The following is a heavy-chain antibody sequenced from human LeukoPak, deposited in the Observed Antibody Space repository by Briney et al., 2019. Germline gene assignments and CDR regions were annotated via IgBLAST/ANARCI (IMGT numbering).Heavy chain of an antibody. CDR1: GFTFSSYW. D-gene: IGHD6-6*01. J-gene: IGHJ5*02. Sequence: GGSLRLSCAASGFTFSSYWMHWVRQAPGKGLVWVSRINSDGSSTSYANSVKGRFTISRDNAKNTLYLQMNSLRAEDTAVYYCARAQYIPPFDPWGQGTLVTVSS. CDR3: ARAQYIPPFDP. CDR2: INSDGSST. V-gene: IGHV3-74*01.